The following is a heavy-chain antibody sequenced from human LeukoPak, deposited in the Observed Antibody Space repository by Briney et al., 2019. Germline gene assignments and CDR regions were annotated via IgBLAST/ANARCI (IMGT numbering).Heavy chain of an antibody. CDR2: INHSGST. J-gene: IGHJ5*02. CDR3: ASVPSRPGKWFDP. CDR1: GGSFSDYY. Sequence: KPSETLSLTCAVYGGSFSDYYWTWIRQPPGKGLEWIGEINHSGSTNYNPSLKSRVTISVDTSRNQFSLKLSSVTAADTAVYYCASVPSRPGKWFDPWGQGILVTVSS. V-gene: IGHV4-34*01. D-gene: IGHD2/OR15-2a*01.